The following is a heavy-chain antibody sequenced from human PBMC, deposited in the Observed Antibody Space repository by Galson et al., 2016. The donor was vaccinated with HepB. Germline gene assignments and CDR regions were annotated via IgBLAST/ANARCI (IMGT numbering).Heavy chain of an antibody. Sequence: QSGAEVTKPGESLRISCKASGSPFTDYYIHWVRQAPGQGLEWMGWINPHSGGTNYVEKFQDRVTMTRDTSITTAYLEMTRLRSDDTAVYYCASGGPGDYFPYSWIKDYMDVWGKGTKVTVSS. CDR2: INPHSGGT. V-gene: IGHV1-2*02. J-gene: IGHJ6*03. D-gene: IGHD4-17*01. CDR1: GSPFTDYY. CDR3: ASGGPGDYFPYSWIKDYMDV.